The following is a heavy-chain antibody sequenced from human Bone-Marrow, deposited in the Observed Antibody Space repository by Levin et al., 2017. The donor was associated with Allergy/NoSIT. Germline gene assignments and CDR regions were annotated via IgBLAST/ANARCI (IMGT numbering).Heavy chain of an antibody. V-gene: IGHV3-7*01. CDR2: IKQDGSEK. CDR1: GFTFSSYW. Sequence: ETLSLTCAASGFTFSSYWMSWVRQAPGKGLEWVANIKQDGSEKYYVDSVKGRFTISRDNAKNSLYLQMNSLRAEDTAVYYCARVKRGSQDIDYWGQGTLVTVSS. D-gene: IGHD2-15*01. J-gene: IGHJ4*02. CDR3: ARVKRGSQDIDY.